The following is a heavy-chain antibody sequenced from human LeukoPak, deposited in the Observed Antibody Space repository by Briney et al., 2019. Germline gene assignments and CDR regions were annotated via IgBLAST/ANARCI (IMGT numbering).Heavy chain of an antibody. CDR2: ISSNGGST. CDR3: ARDNRGIAVAGDY. V-gene: IGHV3-64D*09. Sequence: GGSLRLSCSASGFTFSSYAMHWVRQAPGKGLEYVSAISSNGGSTYYADSVKGRFTISRDNSKNTLYLQMSSLRAEDTAVYYCARDNRGIAVAGDYWGQGTLVTVSS. D-gene: IGHD6-19*01. CDR1: GFTFSSYA. J-gene: IGHJ4*02.